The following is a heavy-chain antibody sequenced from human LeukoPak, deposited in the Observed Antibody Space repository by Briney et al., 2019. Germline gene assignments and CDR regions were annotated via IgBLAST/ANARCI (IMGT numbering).Heavy chain of an antibody. CDR2: INSDGSRT. Sequence: GGSLRLSCAASGFTFSSYWMHWVRQAPGRGLVWVSRINSDGSRTTYADSVKGRFTISRDNAKNTLYLQMNSLRAEDTAVYYCAKLLYYYDSSQPYWGQGTLVTVSS. D-gene: IGHD3-22*01. V-gene: IGHV3-74*01. CDR1: GFTFSSYW. J-gene: IGHJ4*02. CDR3: AKLLYYYDSSQPY.